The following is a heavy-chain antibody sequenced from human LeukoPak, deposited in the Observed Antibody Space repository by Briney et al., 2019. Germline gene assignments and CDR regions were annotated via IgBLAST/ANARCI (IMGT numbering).Heavy chain of an antibody. V-gene: IGHV5-51*01. J-gene: IGHJ4*02. CDR3: ARRQGCSSTSCPPDS. CDR1: GYSFTTYW. CDR2: IYPGDSDT. Sequence: GESLKISCRGSGYSFTTYWIGWVRQMPGKGLEWMGIIYPGDSDTRYSPSFQGQVTMSADKSINTSYLQWSSLKASDTAMYYCARRQGCSSTSCPPDSWGQGTLVTVSS. D-gene: IGHD2-2*01.